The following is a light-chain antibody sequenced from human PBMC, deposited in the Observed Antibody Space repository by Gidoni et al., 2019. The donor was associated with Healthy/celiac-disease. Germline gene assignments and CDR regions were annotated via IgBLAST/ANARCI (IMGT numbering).Light chain of an antibody. V-gene: IGKV3-15*01. CDR2: GAS. J-gene: IGKJ3*01. CDR1: QSVSSN. Sequence: DIVMPQSPATLSVAPGERATLSCRASQSVSSNLDWYQQKPGQAPRLLIYGASTRATGIPARFSGSGSGTEFTLTISSLQSEDFAVYYCQQYNNWPPITFGPGTKVEIK. CDR3: QQYNNWPPIT.